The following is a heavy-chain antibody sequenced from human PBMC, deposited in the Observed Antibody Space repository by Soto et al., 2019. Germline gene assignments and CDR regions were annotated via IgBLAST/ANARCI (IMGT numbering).Heavy chain of an antibody. CDR1: GYTFTSYY. J-gene: IGHJ5*02. Sequence: ASVKVSCKASGYTFTSYYMHWVLQAPGQGLEWMGIINPSGGSTSYAQKFQGRVTMTRDTSTSTVYMELSSLRSEDTAVYYCAREYCSGGSCHNWFDPWGQGTLVTVST. D-gene: IGHD2-15*01. CDR3: AREYCSGGSCHNWFDP. V-gene: IGHV1-46*03. CDR2: INPSGGST.